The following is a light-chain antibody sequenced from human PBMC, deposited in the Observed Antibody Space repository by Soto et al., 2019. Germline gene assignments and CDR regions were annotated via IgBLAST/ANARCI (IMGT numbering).Light chain of an antibody. CDR2: AAS. CDR1: QSISSY. Sequence: DIQMTQSPSSLSASVGDRVTITCRAGQSISSYLSWYQQKPGKAPKILMYAASSLQGGVPSRFSGSGSGTDFTLTISSLQPEDSATYYCQQSYNTPFTFGTGTKVVIK. J-gene: IGKJ3*01. V-gene: IGKV1-39*01. CDR3: QQSYNTPFT.